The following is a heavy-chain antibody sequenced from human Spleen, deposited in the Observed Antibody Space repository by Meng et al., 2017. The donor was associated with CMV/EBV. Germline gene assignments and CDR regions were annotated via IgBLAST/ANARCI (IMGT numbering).Heavy chain of an antibody. J-gene: IGHJ6*02. D-gene: IGHD3-3*01. CDR1: GFSLTTSGVG. Sequence: SGPTLVKPTQTLTLTCTFSGFSLTTSGVGVGLIRQPPGKALEWLALIYWNDDERYSPALKSRLTVTMDTSENQGVLTMTNMDPVDTATYYCARVRGFLEWTPDYYYGMDVWGQGTTVTVSS. V-gene: IGHV2-5*01. CDR3: ARVRGFLEWTPDYYYGMDV. CDR2: IYWNDDE.